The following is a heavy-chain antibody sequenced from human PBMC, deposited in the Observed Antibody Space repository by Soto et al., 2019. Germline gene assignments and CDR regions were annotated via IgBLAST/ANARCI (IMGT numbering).Heavy chain of an antibody. CDR3: ARVLSLFGNIHCYAFDL. J-gene: IGHJ5*02. CDR1: GFTFRSYS. CDR2: ISPTSTTI. D-gene: IGHD2-15*01. V-gene: IGHV3-48*01. Sequence: GGSLRLSCAASGFTFRSYSMNWVRQAPGKGLEWVSYISPTSTTIYYADSVKGRFTISRDNAKNSLFLQMNRLRPEDTAVYCGARVLSLFGNIHCYAFDLWGQGTLVTVSS.